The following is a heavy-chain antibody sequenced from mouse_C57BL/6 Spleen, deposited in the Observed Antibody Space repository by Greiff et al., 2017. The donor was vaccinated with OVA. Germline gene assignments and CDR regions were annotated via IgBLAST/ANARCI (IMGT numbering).Heavy chain of an antibody. V-gene: IGHV3-6*01. Sequence: DVKLQESGPGLVKPSQSLSLTCSVTGYSITSGYYWNWIRQFPGNKLEWMGYISYDGSNNYNPSLKNRISITRDTSKNQFFLKLNSVTTEDTATYYCARAYGNYGGFAYWGQGTLVTVSA. CDR3: ARAYGNYGGFAY. CDR2: ISYDGSN. D-gene: IGHD2-1*01. CDR1: GYSITSGYY. J-gene: IGHJ3*01.